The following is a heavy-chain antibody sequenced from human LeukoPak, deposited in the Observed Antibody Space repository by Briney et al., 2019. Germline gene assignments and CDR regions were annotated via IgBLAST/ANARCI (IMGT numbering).Heavy chain of an antibody. J-gene: IGHJ6*02. CDR1: GGSISSYY. CDR2: IYHSGST. Sequence: PSETLSLTCTVSGGSISSYYWSWIRQPPGKGLEWIGYIYHSGSTYYNPSLKSRVTISVDRSKNQFSLKLSSVTAADTAVYYCAREEKLGYYGMDVWGQGTTVTVSS. D-gene: IGHD3-10*01. CDR3: AREEKLGYYGMDV. V-gene: IGHV4-59*12.